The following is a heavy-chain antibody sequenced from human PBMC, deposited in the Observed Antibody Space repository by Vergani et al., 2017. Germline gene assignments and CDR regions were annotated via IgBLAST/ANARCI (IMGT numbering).Heavy chain of an antibody. J-gene: IGHJ5*02. CDR2: INHSGST. D-gene: IGHD6-13*01. CDR3: ARAGAAAGTGGFDP. CDR1: GGSFSGYY. V-gene: IGHV4-34*01. Sequence: QVQLQQWGAGLLKPSETLSLTCAVYGGSFSGYYWSWIRQPPGKGLEWIGEINHSGSTNYNPSLKSRVTISGDTSKNQFSLKLSSVTAADTAVYYCARAGAAAGTGGFDPWGQGTLVTVSS.